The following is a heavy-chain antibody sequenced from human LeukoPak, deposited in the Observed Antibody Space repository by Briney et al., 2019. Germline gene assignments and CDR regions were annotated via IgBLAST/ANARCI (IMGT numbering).Heavy chain of an antibody. V-gene: IGHV3-66*02. J-gene: IGHJ6*02. D-gene: IGHD3-10*01. CDR1: GFSVSSNY. CDR3: ARESYYYGSGKGDSYYYYHVMDV. Sequence: GGSLRLSCAASGFSVSSNYMSWVRQAPGKGLEWVSVIYSGGSTYYADSVKGRFTISRDNSKNTLYLQMNSLRGEDTAVYYCARESYYYGSGKGDSYYYYHVMDVWGQGTTVTVSS. CDR2: IYSGGST.